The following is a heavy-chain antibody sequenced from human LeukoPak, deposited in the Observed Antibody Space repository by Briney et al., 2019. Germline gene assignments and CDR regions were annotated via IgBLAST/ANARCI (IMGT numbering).Heavy chain of an antibody. CDR2: IYDSGST. CDR3: ARHYGP. CDR1: GGSISSYY. Sequence: SSETLSLTCTVSGGSISSYYWSWIRQPPGKGLEWIGSIYDSGSTYYNPSLKSRVTISVDTSKNQFSLKLNSVTAPDTAVYYCARHYGPWGQGTLVTVSS. D-gene: IGHD3-10*01. V-gene: IGHV4-39*01. J-gene: IGHJ5*02.